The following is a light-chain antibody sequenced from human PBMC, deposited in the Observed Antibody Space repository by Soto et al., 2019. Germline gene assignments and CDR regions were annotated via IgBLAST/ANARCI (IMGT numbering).Light chain of an antibody. J-gene: IGKJ2*01. CDR3: HQYDDGPYT. V-gene: IGKV3-15*01. CDR1: QSVSSN. CDR2: GAS. Sequence: IVMTQSPATLSVSPGESATLSCRASQSVSSNVAWYQQIPGQTPRLLIYGASTRATGIPVRFSGSGSGTESTLTISSLQSEDFAVYYCHQYDDGPYTFGQGTKVDI.